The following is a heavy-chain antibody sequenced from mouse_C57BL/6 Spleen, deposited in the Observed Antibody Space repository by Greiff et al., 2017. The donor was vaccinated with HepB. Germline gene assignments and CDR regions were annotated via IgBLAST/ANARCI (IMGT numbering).Heavy chain of an antibody. Sequence: QVQLQQPGAELVKPGASVKLSCKASGYTFTSYWMHWVKQRPGQGLEWIGMIHPNSGSTNYNEKFKSKATLTVDKSSSTAYMQLSSLTSEDSAVYYCARYPFITTVVATNYYAMDYWGQGTSVTVSA. J-gene: IGHJ4*01. V-gene: IGHV1-64*01. CDR1: GYTFTSYW. D-gene: IGHD1-1*01. CDR3: ARYPFITTVVATNYYAMDY. CDR2: IHPNSGST.